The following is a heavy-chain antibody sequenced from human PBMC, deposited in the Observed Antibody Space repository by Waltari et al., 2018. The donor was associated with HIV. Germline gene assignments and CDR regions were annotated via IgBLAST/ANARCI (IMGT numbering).Heavy chain of an antibody. CDR2: MNPKTGNT. CDR3: ARADGHDNTWYFDL. CDR1: GYTFTSSE. V-gene: IGHV1-8*01. Sequence: QVQLVQSGAEVKKPGASVQVSCEASGYTFTSSEINWVRQATGQGLEWIGWMNPKTGNTGYAQKFQGRVTMTRSTSISTAFMDLSSLGSEYTSIHYCARADGHDNTWYFDLWGQGTLVTVSS. J-gene: IGHJ4*02. D-gene: IGHD1-1*01.